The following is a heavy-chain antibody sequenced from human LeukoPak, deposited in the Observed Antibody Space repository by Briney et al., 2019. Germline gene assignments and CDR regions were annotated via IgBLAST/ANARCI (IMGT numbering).Heavy chain of an antibody. Sequence: GGSLRLSCAASGFTFSSYAMYWVRQAPGKGLEWVAVISYDGSNKYYADSVKGRFTISRDNSKNTLYLQMNSLRAEDTAVYYCARDLLGYCSSTSCYSPDYWGQGTLVTVSS. CDR1: GFTFSSYA. CDR3: ARDLLGYCSSTSCYSPDY. CDR2: ISYDGSNK. V-gene: IGHV3-30-3*01. J-gene: IGHJ4*02. D-gene: IGHD2-2*01.